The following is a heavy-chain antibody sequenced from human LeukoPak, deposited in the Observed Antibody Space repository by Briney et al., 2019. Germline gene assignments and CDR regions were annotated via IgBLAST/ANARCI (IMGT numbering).Heavy chain of an antibody. D-gene: IGHD6-13*01. V-gene: IGHV3-33*01. Sequence: GGSLRLSCAVSGFSISGNGMHWVRQAPGKGLEWVALIWYDGSKKYYADSVKGRFTISRDNSKTTMYLEMSSLRAEDTAVYYCARDQGTLSITVPGFLDYWGQGTLVTVSS. J-gene: IGHJ4*02. CDR1: GFSISGNG. CDR3: ARDQGTLSITVPGFLDY. CDR2: IWYDGSKK.